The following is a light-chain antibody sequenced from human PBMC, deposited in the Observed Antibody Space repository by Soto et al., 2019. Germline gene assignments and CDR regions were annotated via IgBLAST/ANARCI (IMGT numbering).Light chain of an antibody. CDR3: QQRGNWPT. V-gene: IGKV3-11*01. CDR2: DAT. J-gene: IGKJ5*01. CDR1: QSVGSY. Sequence: EIVLTQSPATLSLSPGERATLSCRASQSVGSYLAWYQHKPGQTPRLLIYDATSRATGIPARFSGSGSGTDFTLTISSLDPEDFARYYCQQRGNWPTFGQGTRLEIK.